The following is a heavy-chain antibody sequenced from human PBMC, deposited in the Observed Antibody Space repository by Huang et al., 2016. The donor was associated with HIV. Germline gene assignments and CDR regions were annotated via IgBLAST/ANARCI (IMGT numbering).Heavy chain of an antibody. V-gene: IGHV1-18*01. D-gene: IGHD6-13*01. CDR3: VIGGSSWGIPEY. J-gene: IGHJ4*02. Sequence: QVQVVQSGGEVKKPGASVKVSCKPSDYSFTTYGIAWVRQAPGKGLEWMGGISGDQGNTEYTQKVQGRVSMTADTSTSTAYLELRSLRSDDTAIYYCVIGGSSWGIPEYWGQGTLVTVSS. CDR2: ISGDQGNT. CDR1: DYSFTTYG.